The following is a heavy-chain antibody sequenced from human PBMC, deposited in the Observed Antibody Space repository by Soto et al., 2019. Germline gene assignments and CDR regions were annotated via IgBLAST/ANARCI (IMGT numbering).Heavy chain of an antibody. J-gene: IGHJ5*02. D-gene: IGHD3-9*01. CDR1: GGSISSGGYY. CDR3: ARRRTYDILTGPQNWFDP. CDR2: IYYSGST. Sequence: SETLSLTCTVSGGSISSGGYYWSWIRQHPGKGLEWIGYIYYSGSTYYNPSLKSRVTISVDTSKNQFSLKLSSVTAADTAVYYCARRRTYDILTGPQNWFDPWGQGTLVTVSS. V-gene: IGHV4-31*03.